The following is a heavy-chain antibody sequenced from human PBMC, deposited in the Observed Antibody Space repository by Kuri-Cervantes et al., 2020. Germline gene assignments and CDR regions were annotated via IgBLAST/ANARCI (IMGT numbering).Heavy chain of an antibody. V-gene: IGHV4-34*01. CDR3: ARGSRGRGYYYMDV. J-gene: IGHJ6*03. Sequence: SQTLSLTWSVHGGSFSGYYWSWIRQPPGKGLEWVGEINHSGSTNYNPSLKSRVTISVDTSKNQFSLKLRSVTAADTAVYYCARGSRGRGYYYMDVWGKGTTVTVSS. CDR2: INHSGST. D-gene: IGHD3-16*01. CDR1: GGSFSGYY.